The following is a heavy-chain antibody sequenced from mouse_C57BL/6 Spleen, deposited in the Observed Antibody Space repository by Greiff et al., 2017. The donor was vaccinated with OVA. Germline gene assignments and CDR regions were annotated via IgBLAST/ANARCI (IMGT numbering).Heavy chain of an antibody. J-gene: IGHJ4*01. Sequence: VQLQQSGAELVKPGASVKISCKASGYAFSSYWMNWVKQRPGKGLEWIGQIYPGDGDTNYNGKFKGKATLTADKSSSTAYMQLSSLTSEDSAVYFCARHYYGSRFFYAMDYWGQGTSVTVSS. CDR2: IYPGDGDT. V-gene: IGHV1-80*01. D-gene: IGHD1-1*01. CDR3: ARHYYGSRFFYAMDY. CDR1: GYAFSSYW.